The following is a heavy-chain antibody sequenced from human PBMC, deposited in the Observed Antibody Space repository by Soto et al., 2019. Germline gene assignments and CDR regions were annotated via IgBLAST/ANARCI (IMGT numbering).Heavy chain of an antibody. Sequence: SETLSLTCAVYGGSFSGYYWSWIRQPPGKGLEWIGEINHSGSTNYNPSLKSRVTISVDTSKNQFSLKLSSVTAADTAVYYCAGSYDYGDYAFDDWGQGTLVTVSS. CDR3: AGSYDYGDYAFDD. J-gene: IGHJ4*02. CDR2: INHSGST. V-gene: IGHV4-34*01. CDR1: GGSFSGYY. D-gene: IGHD4-17*01.